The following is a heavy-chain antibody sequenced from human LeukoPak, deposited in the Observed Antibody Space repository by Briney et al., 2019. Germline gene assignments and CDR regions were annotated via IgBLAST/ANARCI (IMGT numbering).Heavy chain of an antibody. CDR1: GFTFDDYA. CDR2: ISWNSGSI. J-gene: IGHJ4*02. CDR3: AKDTVSRQGFDY. V-gene: IGHV3-9*01. Sequence: GGSLRLSCAASGFTFDDYAMHWVRHAPGKGLEWVSGISWNSGSIGYADSVKGRFTISRDNAKNSLYLQMNSLRAEDTALYYCAKDTVSRQGFDYWGQGTLVTVSS.